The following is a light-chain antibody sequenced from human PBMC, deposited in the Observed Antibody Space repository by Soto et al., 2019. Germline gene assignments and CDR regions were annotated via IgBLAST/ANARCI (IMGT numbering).Light chain of an antibody. CDR2: EVV. CDR3: KSYAGSNTYV. J-gene: IGLJ1*01. Sequence: QSALTQPASVSGSPGQSITISCTGTSSDVGGYNYVSWYQRHPGRAPKLIIYEVVQRPSGVPDRFSGSKSGNTASLTVSGLQAADEADYFCKSYAGSNTYVFGSGTKVTVL. CDR1: SSDVGGYNY. V-gene: IGLV2-8*01.